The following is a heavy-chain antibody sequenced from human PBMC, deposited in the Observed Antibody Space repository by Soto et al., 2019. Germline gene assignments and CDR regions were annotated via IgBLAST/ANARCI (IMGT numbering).Heavy chain of an antibody. CDR3: ARHGITMVRGVIIHHYYYMDV. CDR1: GGSISSGGYY. V-gene: IGHV4-39*01. CDR2: LYYSGST. D-gene: IGHD3-10*01. J-gene: IGHJ6*03. Sequence: QLQLQESGPGLVQPSETLSLTCTVSGGSISSGGYYWGWIRQPPGKGLEWIGSLYYSGSTYYNPSLKSRLTISVDTSKNQFSLKVSSVTAADTAVYYCARHGITMVRGVIIHHYYYMDVWGKGTTVTVSS.